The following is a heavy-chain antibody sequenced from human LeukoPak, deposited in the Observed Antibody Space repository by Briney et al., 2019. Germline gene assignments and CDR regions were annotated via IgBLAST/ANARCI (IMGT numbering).Heavy chain of an antibody. J-gene: IGHJ4*02. D-gene: IGHD6-13*01. CDR1: GYTFTSYG. CDR3: AREPFGIAAAGIRRGDY. Sequence: ASVKVSCKASGYTFTSYGISWVRQAPGQGLEWMGIINPSGGSTSYAQKFQGRVTMTRDTSTSTVYMELSSLRSEDTAVYYCAREPFGIAAAGIRRGDYWGQGTLVTVSS. CDR2: INPSGGST. V-gene: IGHV1-46*01.